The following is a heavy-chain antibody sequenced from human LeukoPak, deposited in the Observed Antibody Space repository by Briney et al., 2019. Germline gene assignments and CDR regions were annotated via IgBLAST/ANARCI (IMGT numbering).Heavy chain of an antibody. V-gene: IGHV4-34*01. D-gene: IGHD3-10*01. CDR2: INHSGST. J-gene: IGHJ5*02. Sequence: SETLSLTCAVYGGSFSGYYWSWIRQPPGKGLEWIGEINHSGSTNYNPSLKSRVTISVDTSKNQFSLKLSSVTAADTAVYYCARHGGLRGYYGSGSYRNWFDPWGQGTLVTVSS. CDR1: GGSFSGYY. CDR3: ARHGGLRGYYGSGSYRNWFDP.